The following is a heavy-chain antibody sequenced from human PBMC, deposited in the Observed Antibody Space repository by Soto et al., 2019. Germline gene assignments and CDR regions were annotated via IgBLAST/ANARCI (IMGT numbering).Heavy chain of an antibody. CDR1: GGSIGSYY. V-gene: IGHV4-59*01. CDR3: ARGTLTSYFDY. Sequence: SETLSLTCTVSGGSIGSYYWSWIRQPPGKGLEWIGYFYYSGSTNYNPSLKSRVNISVDTSKKQFSLKLSSVTTADTAVYYCARGTLTSYFDYWGQGQWSPSPQ. CDR2: FYYSGST. J-gene: IGHJ4*02.